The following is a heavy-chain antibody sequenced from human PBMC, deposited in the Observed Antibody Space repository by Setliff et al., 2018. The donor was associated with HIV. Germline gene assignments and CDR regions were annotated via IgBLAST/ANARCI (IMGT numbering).Heavy chain of an antibody. CDR3: ARVNPFLYYYDTSGHSGAFDI. D-gene: IGHD3-22*01. J-gene: IGHJ3*02. CDR1: GYTFFTYG. V-gene: IGHV1-18*01. Sequence: ASVKVSCEASGYTFFTYGISWVRQAPGQGLEWMGWISAYNGDTNYPQKLQGRVTMTTDTSTSTAYMELSRLRSDDTAVYYCARVNPFLYYYDTSGHSGAFDIWGQGTVVTVSS. CDR2: ISAYNGDT.